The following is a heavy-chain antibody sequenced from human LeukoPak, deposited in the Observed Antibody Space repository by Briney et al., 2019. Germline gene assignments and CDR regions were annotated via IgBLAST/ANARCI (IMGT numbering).Heavy chain of an antibody. CDR3: ARGTGRCSSTSCYGFDP. D-gene: IGHD2-2*01. Sequence: GASVKVSCKASGYTFTSYGISWVRQAPGQGLEWMGWISAYNGNTNYAQKLQGRVTMTTDTSASTAYMELRSLRSDDTAVYYCARGTGRCSSTSCYGFDPWGQGTLVTVSS. CDR2: ISAYNGNT. V-gene: IGHV1-18*01. CDR1: GYTFTSYG. J-gene: IGHJ5*02.